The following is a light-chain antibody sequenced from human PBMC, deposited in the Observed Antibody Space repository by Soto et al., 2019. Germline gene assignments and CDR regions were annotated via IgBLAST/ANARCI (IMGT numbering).Light chain of an antibody. Sequence: SALTQPASVSGSPGQSITISCTGTSSDVGGYDYVSWYQLHPGKAPKLMVFEVSNRPSGVSYRFSGSKSGNTASLTISGLQAEDEADYFSSSYSISTAYLFGTGTKLTVL. J-gene: IGLJ1*01. V-gene: IGLV2-14*01. CDR3: SSYSISTAYL. CDR1: SSDVGGYDY. CDR2: EVS.